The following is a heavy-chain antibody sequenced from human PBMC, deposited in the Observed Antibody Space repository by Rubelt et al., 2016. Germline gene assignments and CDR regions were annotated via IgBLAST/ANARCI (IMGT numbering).Heavy chain of an antibody. CDR3: ARRRTVPQNWFDP. V-gene: IGHV4-39*01. CDR2: IFSSGST. J-gene: IGHJ5*02. CDR1: GGSISGSSYY. Sequence: QQQLQESGPGLVKPSETLSLTCIVSGGSISGSSYYWGWIRQPPGKGLEWIASIFSSGSTSYSPSLKGQVTISVETSKNQFSLKRKSVTAADTAVYYCARRRTVPQNWFDPWGQGTLVTVSS. D-gene: IGHD4-17*01.